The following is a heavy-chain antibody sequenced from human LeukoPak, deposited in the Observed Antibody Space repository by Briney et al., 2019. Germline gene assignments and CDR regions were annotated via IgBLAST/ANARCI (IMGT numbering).Heavy chain of an antibody. D-gene: IGHD1-7*01. Sequence: PSETLSLTCTVSGGSISSYYWSWIRQPPGKGLEWIGYIYTTGSTNYNPSLKSRVTISVDTSKNQFSLKLSSVTAPATAVYYCARHAGPYNWNYGFFDYWGQGTLATVSS. CDR3: ARHAGPYNWNYGFFDY. CDR2: IYTTGST. CDR1: GGSISSYY. J-gene: IGHJ4*02. V-gene: IGHV4-4*09.